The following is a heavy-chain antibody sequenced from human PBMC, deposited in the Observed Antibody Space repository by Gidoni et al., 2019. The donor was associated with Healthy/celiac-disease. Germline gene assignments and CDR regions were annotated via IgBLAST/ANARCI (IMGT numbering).Heavy chain of an antibody. Sequence: EVQLVESGGGLVKPGGSLRLSCAASGFTFSSYSMNWVRQAPGKGLEWVSSISSSGSTIYYADSVKGRFTISRDNAKNSLYLQMNSLRAEDTAVYYCARDLDYYYGMDVWGQGTTVTVSS. J-gene: IGHJ6*02. CDR1: GFTFSSYS. V-gene: IGHV3-21*01. CDR2: ISSSGSTI. CDR3: ARDLDYYYGMDV.